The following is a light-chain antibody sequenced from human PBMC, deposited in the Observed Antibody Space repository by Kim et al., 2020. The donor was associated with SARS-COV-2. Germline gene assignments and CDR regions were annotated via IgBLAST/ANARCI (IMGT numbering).Light chain of an antibody. CDR1: SSDFGTYNY. Sequence: QSALTQPPSASGSPGQSVAISCSGTSSDFGTYNYVSWYQQHPGKAPKLMIFEVTKRPSGVPDPFSASMSGNTASLTISGLQPEDEADYYCTSHANNNYIFGTGTRVTVL. J-gene: IGLJ1*01. CDR3: TSHANNNYI. V-gene: IGLV2-8*01. CDR2: EVT.